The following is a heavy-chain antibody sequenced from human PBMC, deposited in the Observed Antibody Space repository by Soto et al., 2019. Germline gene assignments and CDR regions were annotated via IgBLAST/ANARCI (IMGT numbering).Heavy chain of an antibody. CDR3: ARAGGLGAVAVDY. V-gene: IGHV4-30-2*01. J-gene: IGHJ4*02. CDR2: IYHSGST. Sequence: TLSLTCTVSGGSVSSGGFYWSWIRQPPGKGLEWIGYIYHSGSTYYNPSLKSRVTISVDRSKNQFSLKLSSVTAADTAVYYCARAGGLGAVAVDYWGQGTLVTVS. D-gene: IGHD6-19*01. CDR1: GGSVSSGGFY.